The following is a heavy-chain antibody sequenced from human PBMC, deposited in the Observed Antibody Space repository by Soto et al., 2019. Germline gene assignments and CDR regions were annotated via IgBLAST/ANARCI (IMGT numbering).Heavy chain of an antibody. D-gene: IGHD3-22*01. Sequence: QLLLQESGPGLVKPSETLSLTCTVSGGSISSSSYYWGWIRQPPGKGLEWIGSIYYSGSTYYNPSLKSRVTISVDTSKNQFSLKLSSVTAADTAVYYCARIAYYYDSSGSPGARFDPWGQGTLVTVSS. J-gene: IGHJ5*02. CDR2: IYYSGST. CDR3: ARIAYYYDSSGSPGARFDP. CDR1: GGSISSSSYY. V-gene: IGHV4-39*01.